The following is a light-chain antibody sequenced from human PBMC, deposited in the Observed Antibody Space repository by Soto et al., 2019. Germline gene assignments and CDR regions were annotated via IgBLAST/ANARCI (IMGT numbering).Light chain of an antibody. CDR1: GSDVGAYNY. CDR3: YSYTSSSTYV. V-gene: IGLV2-14*03. CDR2: DVS. J-gene: IGLJ1*01. Sequence: QLVLTQPASVSGSPGQSITISCSGTGSDVGAYNYVSWYQQHPAKAPQLMIYDVSNRPSGVSDRFSGSKSGNTASLTISGLQAEDEADYYCYSYTSSSTYVFGSGTKLTVL.